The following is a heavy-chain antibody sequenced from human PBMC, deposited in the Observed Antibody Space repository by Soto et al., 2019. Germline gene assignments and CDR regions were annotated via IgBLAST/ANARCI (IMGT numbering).Heavy chain of an antibody. CDR1: GGSISSGDYY. D-gene: IGHD3-10*01. J-gene: IGHJ5*02. CDR3: ARVGGRLIWFGELGWFNP. Sequence: SENLSLTCTVSGGSISSGDYYWSWIRQPPGKGLEWIGYIYYSGSTYYNPSLKSRVTISVDTSKKQFSLKLSSVTATDTAVYYCARVGGRLIWFGELGWFNPWGQRTLVTGSA. CDR2: IYYSGST. V-gene: IGHV4-30-4*01.